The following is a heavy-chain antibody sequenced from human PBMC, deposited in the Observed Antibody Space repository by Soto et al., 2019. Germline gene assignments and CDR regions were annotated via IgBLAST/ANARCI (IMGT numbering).Heavy chain of an antibody. Sequence: GAPVKVSCKASGFTFTSSAVQWVRQARGQRLEWIGWIVVGSGNTNYAQKFQERVTITRDMSTSTAYMELSSLRSGDTAVYYCAERGDSSGYNDAFDIWGQGTMVTVSS. CDR2: IVVGSGNT. CDR3: AERGDSSGYNDAFDI. CDR1: GFTFTSSA. D-gene: IGHD3-22*01. V-gene: IGHV1-58*01. J-gene: IGHJ3*02.